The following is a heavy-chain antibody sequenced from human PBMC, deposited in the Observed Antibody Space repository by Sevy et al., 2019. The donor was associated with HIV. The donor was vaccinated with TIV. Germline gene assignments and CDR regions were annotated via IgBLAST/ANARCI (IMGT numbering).Heavy chain of an antibody. CDR1: GFNFSPYG. CDR3: VKDPHYDFSDY. CDR2: IGYDGNKI. V-gene: IGHV3-30*02. Sequence: GGSLRLSCAASGFNFSPYGMHWVRQAPGKGLEWVSFIGYDGNKIFYADSVRGRFTVSRDNSKNTLYLQMNSLSTEDTTVYYCVKDPHYDFSDYWGQGILVTVSS. D-gene: IGHD3-10*01. J-gene: IGHJ4*02.